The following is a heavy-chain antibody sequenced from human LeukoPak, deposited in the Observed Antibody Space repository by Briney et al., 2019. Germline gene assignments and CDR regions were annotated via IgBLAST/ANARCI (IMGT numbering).Heavy chain of an antibody. CDR1: GGSFSGYY. V-gene: IGHV4-59*01. Sequence: SETLSLTCAVYGGSFSGYYWSWIRQPPGKGLEWIGYIYYSGSTNYNPSLKSRVTISVDTSKNQFSLKLSSVTAADTAVYYCARMEALDSYGRFDYWGQGTLVTVSS. CDR2: IYYSGST. D-gene: IGHD5-18*01. J-gene: IGHJ4*02. CDR3: ARMEALDSYGRFDY.